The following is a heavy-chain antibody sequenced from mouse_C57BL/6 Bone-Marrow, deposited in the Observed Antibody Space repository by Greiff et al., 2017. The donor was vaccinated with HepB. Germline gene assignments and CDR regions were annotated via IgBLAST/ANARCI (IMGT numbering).Heavy chain of an antibody. CDR2: IYPRSGNT. Sequence: QVQLQQSGAELARPGASVKLSCKASGYTFTSYGISWVKQRTGQGLEWIGEIYPRSGNTYYNEKFKGKATLTADKSSSTAYRELRSLTSEDSAVYFCARGTDSSGPWFAYWGQGTLVTVSA. CDR3: ARGTDSSGPWFAY. J-gene: IGHJ3*01. V-gene: IGHV1-81*01. D-gene: IGHD3-2*02. CDR1: GYTFTSYG.